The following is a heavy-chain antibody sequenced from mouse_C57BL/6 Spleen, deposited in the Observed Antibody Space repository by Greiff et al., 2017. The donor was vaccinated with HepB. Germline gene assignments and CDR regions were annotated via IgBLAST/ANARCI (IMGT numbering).Heavy chain of an antibody. CDR3: ARWGAD. V-gene: IGHV1-50*01. Sequence: QVQLQQPGAELVKPGASVKLSCKASGYTFPSYWMQWVKQRPGQGLEWIGEIDPSDSYTNYNQKFKGKATLTVDTSSSTAYMQRSSLTSEDSAVYYCARWGADWGQGTTLTVSS. CDR2: IDPSDSYT. J-gene: IGHJ2*01. CDR1: GYTFPSYW.